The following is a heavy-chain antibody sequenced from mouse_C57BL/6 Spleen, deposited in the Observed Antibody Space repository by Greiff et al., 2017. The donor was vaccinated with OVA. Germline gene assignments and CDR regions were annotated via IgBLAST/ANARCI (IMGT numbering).Heavy chain of an antibody. CDR2: ISDGGSYT. CDR1: GFTFSSYA. CDR3: ARGIDGYYPHFDY. D-gene: IGHD2-3*01. V-gene: IGHV5-4*03. Sequence: EVNVVESGGGLVKPGGSLKLSCAASGFTFSSYAMSWVRQTPEKRLEWVATISDGGSYTYYPDNVKGRFTISRDNAKNNLYLQMSHLKSEDTAMYYCARGIDGYYPHFDYWGQGTTLTVSS. J-gene: IGHJ2*01.